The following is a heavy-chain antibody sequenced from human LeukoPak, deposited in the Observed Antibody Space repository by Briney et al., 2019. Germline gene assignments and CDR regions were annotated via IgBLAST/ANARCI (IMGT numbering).Heavy chain of an antibody. J-gene: IGHJ6*03. V-gene: IGHV1-69*06. Sequence: ASVKVSCKASGGTFSSYAISWVRQAPGQGLEWMGGIIPIFGTANYAQKFQGRVTITADKSTSTAYMELSSLRSEDTAVYYCARDGGQNYYYYYYMDVWGKGTTVTVSS. D-gene: IGHD3-3*01. CDR2: IIPIFGTA. CDR1: GGTFSSYA. CDR3: ARDGGQNYYYYYYMDV.